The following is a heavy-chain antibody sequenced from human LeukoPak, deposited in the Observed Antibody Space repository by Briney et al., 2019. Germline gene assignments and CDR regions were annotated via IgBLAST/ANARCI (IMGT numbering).Heavy chain of an antibody. D-gene: IGHD2-2*01. Sequence: ASVTVSCKASGYTFTGYYMHWVRQAPGQGLEWMGWINPNSGGTNYAQKFQGRVTMTRDTSISTAYMELSRLRSDATAVYYCARDEPRSRKDYWGQGTRVTVSS. CDR3: ARDEPRSRKDY. CDR2: INPNSGGT. V-gene: IGHV1-2*02. CDR1: GYTFTGYY. J-gene: IGHJ4*02.